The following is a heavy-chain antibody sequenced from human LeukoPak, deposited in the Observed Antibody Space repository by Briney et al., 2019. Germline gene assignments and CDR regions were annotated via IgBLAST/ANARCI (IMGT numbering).Heavy chain of an antibody. CDR2: INPDSAGT. D-gene: IGHD6-19*01. Sequence: ASVKVSCKASGYTFTDYYMHWVRQAPGQGLEWMGWINPDSAGTNYAQKFEGRVTMTRDTSISTAYMELSRLRSDDTAVYYCAREDSGWYVDYLGQGTLVTVSS. CDR1: GYTFTDYY. CDR3: AREDSGWYVDY. V-gene: IGHV1-2*02. J-gene: IGHJ4*02.